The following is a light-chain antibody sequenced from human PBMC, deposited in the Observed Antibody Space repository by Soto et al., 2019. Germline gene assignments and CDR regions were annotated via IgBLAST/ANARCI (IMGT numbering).Light chain of an antibody. J-gene: IGLJ2*01. V-gene: IGLV2-14*01. CDR2: EVS. Sequence: QSVLTQPASVSGSPGQSITISCTGTSSDVGGYNYVSWYQQHPGKAPKLMIYEVSNRPSGVSNRFSGSKSGNTASLTISGLQAEDEAHYYCSSYTSSSIVVFGGGTQLTVL. CDR1: SSDVGGYNY. CDR3: SSYTSSSIVV.